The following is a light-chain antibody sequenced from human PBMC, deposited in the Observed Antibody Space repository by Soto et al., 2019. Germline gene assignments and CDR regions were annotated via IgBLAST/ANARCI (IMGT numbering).Light chain of an antibody. CDR1: TSDVGAYNY. Sequence: QLVLTQPASVAGSPGQSITISCTGTTSDVGAYNYVSWYQHHPGKAPKLMIYDVTDRPSGVSNRFSGSKSGNTASLTISGLQAEDEADYYCTSYAGDSTFVVFGGGTKLTVL. CDR3: TSYAGDSTFVV. J-gene: IGLJ2*01. CDR2: DVT. V-gene: IGLV2-14*03.